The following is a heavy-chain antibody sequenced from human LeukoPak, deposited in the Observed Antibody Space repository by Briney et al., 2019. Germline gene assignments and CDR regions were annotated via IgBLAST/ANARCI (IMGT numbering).Heavy chain of an antibody. V-gene: IGHV1-3*01. D-gene: IGHD5-24*01. Sequence: ASVKVSCKASGYTFTSYAMHWVRQAPGQRLEWMGWINAGNGNTKYSQKFQGRVTITRDTSASTAYMELSSLRSEDTAVYYCARHDSWLQLNWFDPWGQGTLVTVSA. CDR3: ARHDSWLQLNWFDP. J-gene: IGHJ5*02. CDR1: GYTFTSYA. CDR2: INAGNGNT.